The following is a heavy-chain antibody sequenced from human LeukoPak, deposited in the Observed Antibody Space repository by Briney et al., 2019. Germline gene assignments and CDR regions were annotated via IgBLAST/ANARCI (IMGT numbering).Heavy chain of an antibody. V-gene: IGHV1-8*01. J-gene: IGHJ4*02. D-gene: IGHD3-22*01. CDR2: MNPNSGNT. CDR3: AAGFYDSSGYYYLDY. CDR1: GYTFTSYD. Sequence: ASVTVSCKASGYTFTSYDINWVRQATGQGLEWMGRMNPNSGNTGYAQKFQGRVTMTRNTSISTAYMELSSLRSEDTAVYYCAAGFYDSSGYYYLDYWGQGTLVTASS.